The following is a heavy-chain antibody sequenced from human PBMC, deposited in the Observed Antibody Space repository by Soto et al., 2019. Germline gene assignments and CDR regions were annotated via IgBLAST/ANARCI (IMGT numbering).Heavy chain of an antibody. J-gene: IGHJ5*02. CDR1: GGSISSGDYY. D-gene: IGHD6-13*01. CDR2: IYYSGST. V-gene: IGHV4-30-4*01. Sequence: QVQLQESGPGLVKPSQTLSLTCTVSGGSISSGDYYWSWIRQPPGKGLEWIGYIYYSGSTYYNPSLKSRVTISVDTSKNQFSLKLSSVTAADTAVYYCAREVAAAGKGGWFDPWGQGTLVTVSS. CDR3: AREVAAAGKGGWFDP.